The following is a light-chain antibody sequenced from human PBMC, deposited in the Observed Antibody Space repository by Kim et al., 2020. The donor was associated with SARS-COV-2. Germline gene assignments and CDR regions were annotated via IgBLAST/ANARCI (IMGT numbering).Light chain of an antibody. Sequence: PGERATLSCRASQTVSSSYVAWYQQKPGQAPRLVIYGASSRATGIPDRFSGSGSGTDFTLTISGLEPEDFAVYYCQQYASSPLTFGGGTKVDIK. J-gene: IGKJ4*01. V-gene: IGKV3-20*01. CDR2: GAS. CDR1: QTVSSSY. CDR3: QQYASSPLT.